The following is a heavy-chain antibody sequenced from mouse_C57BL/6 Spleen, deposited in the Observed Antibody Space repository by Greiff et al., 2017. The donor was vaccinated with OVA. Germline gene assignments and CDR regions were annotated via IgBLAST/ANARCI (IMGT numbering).Heavy chain of an antibody. CDR2: ISDGGSYT. CDR1: GFTFSSYA. Sequence: EVQLVESGGGLVKPGGSLKLSCAASGFTFSSYAMSWVRQTPEKRLEWVATISDGGSYTYYPDNVKGRFTISRDNAKNNLYLQMSHLKSEDTAMYYCARGGYGNYPYYAMDYWGQGTSVTVSS. V-gene: IGHV5-4*01. J-gene: IGHJ4*01. CDR3: ARGGYGNYPYYAMDY. D-gene: IGHD2-1*01.